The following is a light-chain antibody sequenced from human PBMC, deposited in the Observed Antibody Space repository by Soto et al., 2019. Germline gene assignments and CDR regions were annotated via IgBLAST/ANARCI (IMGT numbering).Light chain of an antibody. V-gene: IGLV2-8*01. CDR2: AVS. CDR3: CSSVGSPNWV. CDR1: STDVGAYNF. Sequence: QSALTQPPSASGSPGQSVTISCTGTSTDVGAYNFVSWYQQHPGKAPKLMIYAVSKRPSGVPDRFSGSKSGNTASLTVSGLQAEDEADYYCCSSVGSPNWVFGGGTKLTVL. J-gene: IGLJ3*02.